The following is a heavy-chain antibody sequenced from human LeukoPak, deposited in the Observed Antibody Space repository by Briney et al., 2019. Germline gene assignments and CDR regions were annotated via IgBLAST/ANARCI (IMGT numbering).Heavy chain of an antibody. J-gene: IGHJ4*02. Sequence: SETLSLTCTVSGYSISYDYYWGWIRQPPGKGLEWIGSIYLSGNTYYNPSLKSRVTISVDTSKNQFSLKLSSVTAADTAVYYCASRKLGNDYWGQGTLVTVSS. CDR3: ASRKLGNDY. V-gene: IGHV4-38-2*02. D-gene: IGHD7-27*01. CDR2: IYLSGNT. CDR1: GYSISYDYY.